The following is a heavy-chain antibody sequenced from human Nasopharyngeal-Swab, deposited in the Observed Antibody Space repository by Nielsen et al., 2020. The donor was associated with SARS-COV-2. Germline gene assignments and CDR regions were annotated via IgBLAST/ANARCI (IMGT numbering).Heavy chain of an antibody. CDR1: GYSFTSYW. CDR2: IYPGDSDT. Sequence: GESLKISCKGSGYSFTSYWISWVRQMPGKGLEWMGIIYPGDSDTRYSPSFQGQVTISADKPISTAYLQWSSLKASDTAMYYCARRLESGYSSSSVVDYWGQGTLVTVSS. V-gene: IGHV5-51*01. D-gene: IGHD6-6*01. J-gene: IGHJ4*02. CDR3: ARRLESGYSSSSVVDY.